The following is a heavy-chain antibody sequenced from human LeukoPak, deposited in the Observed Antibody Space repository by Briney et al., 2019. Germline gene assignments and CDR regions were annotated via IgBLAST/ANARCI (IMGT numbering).Heavy chain of an antibody. CDR2: INHSGST. J-gene: IGHJ5*02. V-gene: IGHV4-34*01. CDR3: ARRPRVYSSSEDWFGP. CDR1: GGSFSGYY. Sequence: SETLSLTCAVYGGSFSGYYWSWIRQPPGKGLEWIGEINHSGSTNYNPSLKSRVTISVDTSKNQFSLKLSSVTAADTAVYYCARRPRVYSSSEDWFGPWGQGTLVTVSS. D-gene: IGHD6-6*01.